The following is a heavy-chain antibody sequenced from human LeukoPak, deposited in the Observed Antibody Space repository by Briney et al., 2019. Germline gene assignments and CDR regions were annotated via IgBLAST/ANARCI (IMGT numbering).Heavy chain of an antibody. Sequence: GGSQRLSCAASGFIFTRDSMNWVRQAPGKGLEWVSYISSSSSTIYYADSVKGRFTISRDNAKNSLYLQMNSLRAEDTAVYYCARGGRDGYNYNWGQGTLVTVSS. D-gene: IGHD5-24*01. CDR1: GFIFTRDS. J-gene: IGHJ4*02. CDR3: ARGGRDGYNYN. CDR2: ISSSSSTI. V-gene: IGHV3-48*04.